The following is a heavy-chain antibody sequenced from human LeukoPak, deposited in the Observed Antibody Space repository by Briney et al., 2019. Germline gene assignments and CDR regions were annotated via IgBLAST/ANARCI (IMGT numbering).Heavy chain of an antibody. Sequence: GASVTVSCKASGYTFTGYDINWVRQASGRGLEWMGWMNPNSGNTGYAQRFQGRVTMTRDTSISTAYMELTSLRSEDTAVYYCARDDYPYGRDVWGQGTTVTVSS. D-gene: IGHD4-11*01. V-gene: IGHV1-8*01. CDR2: MNPNSGNT. CDR3: ARDDYPYGRDV. J-gene: IGHJ6*02. CDR1: GYTFTGYD.